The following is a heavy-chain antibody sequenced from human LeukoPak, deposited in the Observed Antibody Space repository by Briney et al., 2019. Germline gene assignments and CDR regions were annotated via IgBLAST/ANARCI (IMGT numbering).Heavy chain of an antibody. CDR3: AKGYCSSTSCYQGDAFDI. D-gene: IGHD2-2*01. J-gene: IGHJ3*02. V-gene: IGHV3-30*02. Sequence: GGSLRLSCAASGFTFSSYGMHWVRQAPGKGLEWVAFIRYDGSNKYYADSVKGRFTISRDNSKNTLYLQMNSLRAEDTAVYYCAKGYCSSTSCYQGDAFDIWGQGTMVTVSS. CDR1: GFTFSSYG. CDR2: IRYDGSNK.